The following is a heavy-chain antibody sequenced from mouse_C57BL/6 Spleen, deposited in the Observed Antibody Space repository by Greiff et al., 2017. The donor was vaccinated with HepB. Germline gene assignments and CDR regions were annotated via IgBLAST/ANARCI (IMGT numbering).Heavy chain of an antibody. CDR2: IHPNSGST. CDR1: GYTFTSYW. CDR3: AGWSNYLAY. Sequence: QVQLKQPGAELVKPGASVKLSCKASGYTFTSYWMHWVKQRPGQGLEWIGMIHPNSGSTNYNEKFKSKATLTVDKSSSTAYMQLSSLTSEDSAVYYCAGWSNYLAYWGQGTLVTVSA. V-gene: IGHV1-64*01. J-gene: IGHJ3*01. D-gene: IGHD2-5*01.